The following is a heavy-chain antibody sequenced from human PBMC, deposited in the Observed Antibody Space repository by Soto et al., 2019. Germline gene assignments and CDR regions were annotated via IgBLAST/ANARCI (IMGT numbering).Heavy chain of an antibody. CDR1: GYTFTSYG. Sequence: GASVKVSCKASGYTFTSYGISWVRQAPGQGLEWMGWISAYNGNTNYAQKLQGRVTMTTDTSTSTAYMELRSLRSDDTAVYYCARGREYYDFWSGYYSSYYYYGMDVWGQGTTVTVSS. D-gene: IGHD3-3*01. J-gene: IGHJ6*02. V-gene: IGHV1-18*01. CDR3: ARGREYYDFWSGYYSSYYYYGMDV. CDR2: ISAYNGNT.